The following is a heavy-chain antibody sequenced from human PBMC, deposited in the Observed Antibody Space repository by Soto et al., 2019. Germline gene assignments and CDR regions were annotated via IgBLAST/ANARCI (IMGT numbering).Heavy chain of an antibody. CDR2: IKQDGSEK. CDR1: GFTFSSYW. Sequence: EVQLVESGGGLVQPGGSLRLSCAASGFTFSSYWMSWVRQAPGKGLEWVANIKQDGSEKYYVDSVKGRFTISRDNAKNSLYLQMNSLRAEDTAVYYCARAEWGSSARFDYWGQGTLVTVSS. D-gene: IGHD6-6*01. V-gene: IGHV3-7*01. J-gene: IGHJ4*02. CDR3: ARAEWGSSARFDY.